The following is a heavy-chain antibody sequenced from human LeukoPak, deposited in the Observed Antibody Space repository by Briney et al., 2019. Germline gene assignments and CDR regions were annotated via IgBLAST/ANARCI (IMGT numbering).Heavy chain of an antibody. J-gene: IGHJ4*02. CDR2: IYYSGST. CDR1: GGSISSGTYY. Sequence: PSETLSLTCTVSGGSISSGTYYWTWIRQHPGKGLEWIGYIYYSGSTYYNPSLKSRVTISVDTSKNQFSLKLSSVTAADTAVYYCARALNPQYYYDSSGLGYWGQGTLVTVSS. CDR3: ARALNPQYYYDSSGLGY. D-gene: IGHD3-22*01. V-gene: IGHV4-31*03.